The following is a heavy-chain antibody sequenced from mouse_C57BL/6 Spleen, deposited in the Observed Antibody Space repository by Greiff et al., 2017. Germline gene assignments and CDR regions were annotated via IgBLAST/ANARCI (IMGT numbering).Heavy chain of an antibody. CDR2: ISYDGSN. V-gene: IGHV3-6*01. CDR3: ASGLIYYYGSSYLDY. D-gene: IGHD1-1*01. Sequence: VQLKESGPGLVKPSQSLSLTCSVTGYSITSGYYWNWIRQFPGNKLEWMGYISYDGSNNYNPSLKNRISITRDTSKNQFFLKLNSVTTEDTATYYCASGLIYYYGSSYLDYWGQGTTRTVSS. CDR1: GYSITSGYY. J-gene: IGHJ2*01.